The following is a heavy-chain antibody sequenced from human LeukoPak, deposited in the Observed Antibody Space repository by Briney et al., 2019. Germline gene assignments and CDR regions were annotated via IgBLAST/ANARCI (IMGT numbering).Heavy chain of an antibody. CDR1: GFTFSSYW. CDR2: IKQDGSEK. CDR3: ARDNLAGRGYYYGMDV. J-gene: IGHJ6*02. V-gene: IGHV3-7*01. Sequence: GGSLRLSCAASGFTFSSYWMSWVRQAPGKRLEWVANIKQDGSEKYYVDSVKGRFTISRDNAKNSLYLQMNSLRAEDTAVYYCARDNLAGRGYYYGMDVWGQGTTVTVSS.